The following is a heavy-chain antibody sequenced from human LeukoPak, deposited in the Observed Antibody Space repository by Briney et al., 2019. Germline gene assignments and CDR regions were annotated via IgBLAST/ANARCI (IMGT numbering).Heavy chain of an antibody. CDR1: GFTFSSYA. D-gene: IGHD3-10*01. Sequence: GGSLRLSCAAPGFTFSSYAMHWVRQAPGKGLEWVAFVWYDGNNNYHADSVKGRFTIYRDNSMNTLYLQMNSLKAEDTAVYYCARDGSGSDHHFDYWGQGTLVTVSS. J-gene: IGHJ4*02. CDR2: VWYDGNNN. V-gene: IGHV3-33*08. CDR3: ARDGSGSDHHFDY.